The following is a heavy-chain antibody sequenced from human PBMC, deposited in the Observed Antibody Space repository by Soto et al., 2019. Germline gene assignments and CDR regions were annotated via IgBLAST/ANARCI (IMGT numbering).Heavy chain of an antibody. Sequence: QVQLVQSGAEVKKPGASVKVSCKASGYTFTSYPMHWVRQAPGQRLEWMGWINIGNGNTQYSQKFHGRVTITSDTSASIAYMELSSLTSEDTAVYYCAREPLCGCRCYLNYFDPWGQGTLVTVSS. J-gene: IGHJ5*02. CDR1: GYTFTSYP. V-gene: IGHV1-3*04. CDR2: INIGNGNT. CDR3: AREPLCGCRCYLNYFDP. D-gene: IGHD2-15*01.